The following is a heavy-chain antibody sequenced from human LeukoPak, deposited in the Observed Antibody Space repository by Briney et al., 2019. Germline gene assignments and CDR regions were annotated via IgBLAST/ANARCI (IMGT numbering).Heavy chain of an antibody. J-gene: IGHJ3*02. CDR1: GFTFSSYS. V-gene: IGHV3-21*01. CDR2: ISSSSYI. Sequence: GGSLRLSRAASGFTFSSYSMNWVRQAPGKGLEWASSISSSSYIYYADSVKGRFTISRDNAKNSLYLQMNSLRAEDTAVYYCARDQIAAAGMPWSGDKDAFDIWGQGTMVTVSS. CDR3: ARDQIAAAGMPWSGDKDAFDI. D-gene: IGHD6-13*01.